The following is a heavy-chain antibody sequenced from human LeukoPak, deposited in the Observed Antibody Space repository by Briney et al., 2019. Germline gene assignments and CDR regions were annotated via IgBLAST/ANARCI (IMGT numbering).Heavy chain of an antibody. J-gene: IGHJ4*02. CDR3: ARDWAGGLFDY. Sequence: GGSLRLSCAASGFTFSTYWMSWVRQAPGKGLEWVATIKQDGSEKYYVDSVKGRFTISRDNAKNSLYLQMNSLRAEDTAVYYCARDWAGGLFDYWGQGTLVTVSS. V-gene: IGHV3-7*01. CDR1: GFTFSTYW. D-gene: IGHD3-16*01. CDR2: IKQDGSEK.